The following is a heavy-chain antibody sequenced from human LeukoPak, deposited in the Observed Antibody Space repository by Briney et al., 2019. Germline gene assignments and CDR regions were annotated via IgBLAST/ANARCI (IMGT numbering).Heavy chain of an antibody. J-gene: IGHJ4*02. CDR3: ARELVDY. Sequence: GGSLRLSCAASGFTFSSYWMSWGRPAPGKGLEWGANLNKDGSEKYYVDSVKGRFTISRDNAKSSLYLQMNSLRAEDTAVYYCARELVDYWGQGTLVTVSS. CDR1: GFTFSSYW. CDR2: LNKDGSEK. V-gene: IGHV3-7*03. D-gene: IGHD6-13*01.